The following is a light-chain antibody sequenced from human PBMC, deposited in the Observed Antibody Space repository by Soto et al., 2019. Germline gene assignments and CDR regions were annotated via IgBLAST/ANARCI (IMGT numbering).Light chain of an antibody. V-gene: IGKV3-15*01. J-gene: IGKJ4*01. CDR2: GAS. CDR3: QHYKTWPLS. CDR1: LRLSSSD. Sequence: AQSGGTLSLSQGERATLTCRATLRLSSSDFALYQQKPGQAPRLLVYGASTRATGIPARFSGIGSGTEFTLIISSLQSEDFAVYYCQHYKTWPLSFGGGTKVDI.